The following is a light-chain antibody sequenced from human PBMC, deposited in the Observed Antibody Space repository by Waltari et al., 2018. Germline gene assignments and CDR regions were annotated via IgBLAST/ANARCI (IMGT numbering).Light chain of an antibody. CDR2: DVT. V-gene: IGLV2-23*02. CDR1: SSDVGAYNF. J-gene: IGLJ1*01. Sequence: QSALTQPASVSGSPGQSITISCTGTSSDVGAYNFVSWYQQSPGKAPRLMIYDVTKRPSGVSNRFSGSKAGNTASLTIFGLQTEDEADYYCCSYAGSITFVFGTGTKVT. CDR3: CSYAGSITFV.